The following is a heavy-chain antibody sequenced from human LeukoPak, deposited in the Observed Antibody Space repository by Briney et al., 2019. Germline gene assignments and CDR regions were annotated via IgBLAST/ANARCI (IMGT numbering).Heavy chain of an antibody. J-gene: IGHJ6*02. D-gene: IGHD6-19*01. CDR2: ISAYNGNT. V-gene: IGHV1-18*01. CDR3: AREVGYSSGSDYYYYGMDV. Sequence: GASVKVSCKASGYTFTSYGISWVRQAPGQGLEWMGWISAYNGNTNYAQKLQGRVTMTTDTSTSTAYMELRSLRSDDTAVYYCAREVGYSSGSDYYYYGMDVWGQGTTVTVSS. CDR1: GYTFTSYG.